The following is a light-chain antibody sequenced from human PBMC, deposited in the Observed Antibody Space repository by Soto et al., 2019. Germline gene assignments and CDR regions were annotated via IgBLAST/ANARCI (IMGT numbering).Light chain of an antibody. CDR1: SSNIGAGYD. CDR2: GNS. J-gene: IGLJ2*01. Sequence: QLVLTQPPSVSGAPGQRVTISCTGSSSNIGAGYDVHWYRQLPGTAPKLLIYGNSNRPSGVPDRFSGSKSGTSASLAITGLQAEDEADYYCQSYDSSLSEVFGGGTKLTVL. V-gene: IGLV1-40*01. CDR3: QSYDSSLSEV.